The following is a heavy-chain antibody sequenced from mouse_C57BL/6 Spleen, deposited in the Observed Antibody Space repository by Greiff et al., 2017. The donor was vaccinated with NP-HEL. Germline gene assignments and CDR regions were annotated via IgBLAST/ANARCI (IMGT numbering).Heavy chain of an antibody. V-gene: IGHV1-82*01. CDR1: GYAFSSSW. J-gene: IGHJ2*01. CDR2: IYPGDGDT. Sequence: QVQLKESGPELVKPGASVKISCKASGYAFSSSWMNWVKQRPGKGLEWIGRIYPGDGDTNYNGKFKGKATLTADKSSSTAYMQLSSLTSEDSAVYFCARWGGWLLDYWGQGTTLTVSS. CDR3: ARWGGWLLDY. D-gene: IGHD2-3*01.